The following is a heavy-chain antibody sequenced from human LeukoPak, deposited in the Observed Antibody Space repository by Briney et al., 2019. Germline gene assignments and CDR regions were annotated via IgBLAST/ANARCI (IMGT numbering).Heavy chain of an antibody. D-gene: IGHD7-27*01. CDR3: GRDLAWGAFDY. CDR1: GFTFSSHA. J-gene: IGHJ4*02. Sequence: PGRSLRLSCAASGFTFSSHAMHWVRQAPGKGLEWVAVISYDGSNKYYADSVKGRFTISRDNSKNTLSLQMNSLRVEDTAVYYCGRDLAWGAFDYWGQGTLVTVSS. CDR2: ISYDGSNK. V-gene: IGHV3-30*04.